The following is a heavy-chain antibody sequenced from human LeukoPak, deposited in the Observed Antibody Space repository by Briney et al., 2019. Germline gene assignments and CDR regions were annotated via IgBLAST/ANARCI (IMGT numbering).Heavy chain of an antibody. J-gene: IGHJ5*02. CDR2: IYYSGST. Sequence: PSETLYLTCTVSGGSISSYYWSWIRQPPGKGLEWIGYIYYSGSTNYNPSLKSRVTISVDTSKNQFSLKLSSVTAADTAVYYCARQIGHYDFWSGYTKYNWFDPWGQGTLVTVSS. D-gene: IGHD3-3*01. CDR1: GGSISSYY. CDR3: ARQIGHYDFWSGYTKYNWFDP. V-gene: IGHV4-59*08.